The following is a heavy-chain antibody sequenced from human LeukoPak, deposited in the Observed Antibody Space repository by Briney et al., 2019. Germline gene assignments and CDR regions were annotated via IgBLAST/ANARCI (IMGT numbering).Heavy chain of an antibody. CDR2: ITSSGTTI. D-gene: IGHD3-10*02. Sequence: GGSLRLSCAASGFTFSSYEMNWVRQAPGKGLEWVSYITSSGTTIYFADSVKGRFTISRDNAKNSLYLQMNSLRAEDTAVYYCARDVRSYYWGQGTLVTVSS. CDR1: GFTFSSYE. CDR3: ARDVRSYY. J-gene: IGHJ4*02. V-gene: IGHV3-48*03.